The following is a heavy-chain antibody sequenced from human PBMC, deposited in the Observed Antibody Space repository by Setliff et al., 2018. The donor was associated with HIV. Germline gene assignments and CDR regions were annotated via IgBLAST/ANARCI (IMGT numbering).Heavy chain of an antibody. CDR2: INPSGGST. Sequence: GASVKVSCKASGYTFTSYYMHWVRQAPGQGLEWMGIINPSGGSTSYAQKFQGRVTMTTDTSTSTVYMELTSLTSDDTAVYYCARWVDDNSEGSYYHYMDVWGNGASVTVSS. V-gene: IGHV1-46*01. D-gene: IGHD6-25*01. J-gene: IGHJ6*03. CDR1: GYTFTSYY. CDR3: ARWVDDNSEGSYYHYMDV.